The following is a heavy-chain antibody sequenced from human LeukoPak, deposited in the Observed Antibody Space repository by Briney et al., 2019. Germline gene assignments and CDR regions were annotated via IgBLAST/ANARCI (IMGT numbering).Heavy chain of an antibody. V-gene: IGHV3-11*04. CDR2: ISSSGSML. CDR3: TRRPYSSSWYYFDY. J-gene: IGHJ4*02. CDR1: GFTFSDYY. Sequence: GGSLRLSCAASGFTFSDYYMSWIRQAPGKGLEWVSYISSSGSMLHYADSVEGRFTISRDNAKNSLYLQMSSLRVEDTAVYYCTRRPYSSSWYYFDYWGQGTLVTVSS. D-gene: IGHD6-13*01.